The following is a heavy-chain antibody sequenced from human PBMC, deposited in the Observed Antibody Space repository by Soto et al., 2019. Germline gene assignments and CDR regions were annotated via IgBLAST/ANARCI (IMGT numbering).Heavy chain of an antibody. D-gene: IGHD6-6*01. V-gene: IGHV3-33*01. CDR3: AREVAARPNGNYGMDV. J-gene: IGHJ6*02. CDR1: GFTFSSYG. Sequence: GGSLRLSCAASGFTFSSYGMHWVRQAPGKGLEWVAVIWYDGSNKYYADSVKGRFTISRDNSKNTLYLQMNSLRAEDTAVYYCAREVAARPNGNYGMDVWGQGTTVTVSS. CDR2: IWYDGSNK.